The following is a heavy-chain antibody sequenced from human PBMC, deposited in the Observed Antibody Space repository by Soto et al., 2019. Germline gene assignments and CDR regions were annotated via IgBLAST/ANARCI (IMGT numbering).Heavy chain of an antibody. CDR3: TKQKGDSRNYTGMDV. J-gene: IGHJ6*02. CDR2: AYYRSQWYY. D-gene: IGHD1-7*01. CDR1: VDSVSSNSAA. Sequence: QVQLQQSGPGLVKPSQTLSLTCAISVDSVSSNSAAWNWIRQSPSRCLEGLGRAYYRSQWYYDSAVSVRSRITVIPDTSKNQFPLQLNAVTPEDTAVYYCTKQKGDSRNYTGMDVWGQGTTVTVSS. V-gene: IGHV6-1*01.